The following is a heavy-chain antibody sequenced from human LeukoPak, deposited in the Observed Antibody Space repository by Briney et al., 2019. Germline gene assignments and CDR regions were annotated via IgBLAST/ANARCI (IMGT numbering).Heavy chain of an antibody. V-gene: IGHV3-30*02. CDR1: GFTFSSYG. J-gene: IGHJ4*02. CDR2: IRYDGSNK. CDR3: AKEPGIAAAGTFDY. Sequence: GRSLRLSCAASGFTFSSYGVHWVRQAPGKGLEWVAFIRYDGSNKYYADSVKGRFTISRDNSKNTLYLQMNSLRAEDTAVYYCAKEPGIAAAGTFDYWGQGTLVTVSS. D-gene: IGHD6-13*01.